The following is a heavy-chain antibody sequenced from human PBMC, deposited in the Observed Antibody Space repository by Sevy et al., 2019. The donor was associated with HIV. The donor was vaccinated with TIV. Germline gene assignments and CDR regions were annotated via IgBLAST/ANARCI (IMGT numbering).Heavy chain of an antibody. CDR1: GFSFSSYE. CDR3: ASDLPGDSRMDV. V-gene: IGHV3-48*03. Sequence: GGSLRLSCAASGFSFSSYEMNWVRQAPGKGLEWFSYISSSGTTIYYADSVKGRFTVSRDNAKNSLYLQMNSLRGEDTSVYYCASDLPGDSRMDVWGQGTTVTVSS. CDR2: ISSSGTTI. D-gene: IGHD3-22*01. J-gene: IGHJ6*02.